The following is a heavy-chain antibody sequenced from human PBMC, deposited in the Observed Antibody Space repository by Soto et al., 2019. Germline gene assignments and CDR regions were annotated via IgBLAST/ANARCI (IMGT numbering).Heavy chain of an antibody. V-gene: IGHV5-10-1*01. CDR2: IDPSDSYT. D-gene: IGHD2-2*01. J-gene: IGHJ6*02. CDR1: GYSFTSYW. CDR3: ARHNTPNSRSRTRCYRYYYGMDV. Sequence: RGESLKISCKGSGYSFTSYWISWVRQMPGKGLEWMGRIDPSDSYTNYSPSFQGHVTISADKSISTAYLQWSSLKASDTAMYYCARHNTPNSRSRTRCYRYYYGMDVWGQGTTVTVSS.